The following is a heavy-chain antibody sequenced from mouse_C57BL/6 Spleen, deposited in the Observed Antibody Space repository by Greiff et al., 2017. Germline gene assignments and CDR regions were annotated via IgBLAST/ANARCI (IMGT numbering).Heavy chain of an antibody. Sequence: QVQLKQPGAELVMPGASVKLSCKASGYTFTSYWMHWVKQRPGQGLEWIGEIDPSDSYTNYNQKFKGKSTLTVDKSSSTAYMQLSSLTSEDSAVYYCARITAQAGAMDYWGQGTSVTVSS. D-gene: IGHD3-2*02. CDR3: ARITAQAGAMDY. CDR2: IDPSDSYT. V-gene: IGHV1-69*01. CDR1: GYTFTSYW. J-gene: IGHJ4*01.